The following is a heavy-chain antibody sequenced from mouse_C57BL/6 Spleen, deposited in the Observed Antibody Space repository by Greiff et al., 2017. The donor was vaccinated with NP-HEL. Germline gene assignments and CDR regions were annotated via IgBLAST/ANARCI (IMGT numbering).Heavy chain of an antibody. D-gene: IGHD2-12*01. CDR2: ISSGSSTI. CDR3: ATRRDYAMDY. J-gene: IGHJ4*01. V-gene: IGHV5-17*01. CDR1: GFTFSDYG. Sequence: VQLKESGGGLVKPGGSLKLSCAASGFTFSDYGMHWVRQAPEKGLEWVAYISSGSSTIYYADTVKGRFTISRDNAKSTLFLQMTSLRSEDTAMYYCATRRDYAMDYWGQGTSVTVSS.